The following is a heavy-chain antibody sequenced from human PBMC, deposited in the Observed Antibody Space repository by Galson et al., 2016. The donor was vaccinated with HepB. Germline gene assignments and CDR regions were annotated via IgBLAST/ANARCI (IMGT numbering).Heavy chain of an antibody. D-gene: IGHD3-10*01. CDR2: IGTAPGDT. CDR3: ARGKSLWTTPWNYGLDV. J-gene: IGHJ6*04. CDR1: GFTFSFYD. V-gene: IGHV3-13*01. Sequence: SLRLSCAASGFTFSFYDMHWVRQVTGKGLEWISAIGTAPGDTYYSTSVKGRFTIPRENAKNSLFLHMSSLRAGDTAVYYCARGKSLWTTPWNYGLDVWGKGTTVTVSS.